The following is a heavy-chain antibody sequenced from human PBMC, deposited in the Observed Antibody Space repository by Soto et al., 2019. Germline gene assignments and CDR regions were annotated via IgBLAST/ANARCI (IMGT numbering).Heavy chain of an antibody. D-gene: IGHD2-15*01. V-gene: IGHV3-11*06. Sequence: GVSRRRSWPASGFTFGEYYMSWIRQGPVRGLGWLSYISRGSRYGSYADSVKGRFTISRDNDNRSRYLQMISLTAEDTAIYYCVIGGGGGLFDPWGQGTMVTVSS. CDR1: GFTFGEYY. J-gene: IGHJ5*02. CDR2: ISRGSRYG. CDR3: VIGGGGGLFDP.